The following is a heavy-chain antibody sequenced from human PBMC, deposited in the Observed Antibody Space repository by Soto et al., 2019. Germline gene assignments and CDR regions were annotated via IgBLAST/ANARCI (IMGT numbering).Heavy chain of an antibody. CDR2: INPNSGVT. J-gene: IGHJ5*02. V-gene: IGHV1-2*02. Sequence: GASVKVSCKASGYTFTGYFIHWVRQAPGEGLEWVGYINPNSGVTKYAPRFLGRVTITRDTSIRTAYMDLNNLRSDATAVYFCASAGGTILATLTWGPGTLVTVSS. D-gene: IGHD2-2*01. CDR1: GYTFTGYF. CDR3: ASAGGTILATLT.